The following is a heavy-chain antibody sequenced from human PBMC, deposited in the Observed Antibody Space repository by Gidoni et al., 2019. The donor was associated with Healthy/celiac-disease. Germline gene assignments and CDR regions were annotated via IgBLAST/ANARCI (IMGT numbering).Heavy chain of an antibody. V-gene: IGHV1-58*02. Sequence: QMQKVQSGPEVKKPGTSVKVSCKASGFTFTSSAMQWVRQARGQRLEWIGWIVVGSGNTNSAQKFQERVTITRDMSTSTAYMELSSLRSEDTAVYYCAAEKDYDFWSKNWFDPWGQGTLVTVSS. D-gene: IGHD3-3*01. CDR2: IVVGSGNT. CDR3: AAEKDYDFWSKNWFDP. CDR1: GFTFTSSA. J-gene: IGHJ5*02.